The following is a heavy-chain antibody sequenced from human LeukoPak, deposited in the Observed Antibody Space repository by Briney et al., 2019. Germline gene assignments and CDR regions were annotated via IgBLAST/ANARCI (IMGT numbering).Heavy chain of an antibody. CDR2: ITGYNGNT. CDR3: ARDSRSLDAFDI. V-gene: IGHV1-18*01. J-gene: IGHJ3*02. Sequence: ASVKVSCKASGYTFTTYGISWVRQAPGQGLEWMGWITGYNGNTKYVQKFQGRVTMTTDTPTTTAYMELRNLRSDDTAVYYCARDSRSLDAFDIWGQGTMVTVSS. CDR1: GYTFTTYG.